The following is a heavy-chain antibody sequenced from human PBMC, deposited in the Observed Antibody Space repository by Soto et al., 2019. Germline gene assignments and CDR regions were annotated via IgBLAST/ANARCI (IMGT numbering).Heavy chain of an antibody. J-gene: IGHJ1*01. D-gene: IGHD6-13*01. V-gene: IGHV3-64D*08. CDR2: ISSNGGST. CDR3: VKDPYSSSWYEYFQH. Sequence: GGSLRLSCSASGFTFSSYAMHWVRQAPGKGLEYVSAISSNGGSTYYADSVKGRFTISRDNSKNTLYLQMGSLRAEDTAVYYCVKDPYSSSWYEYFQHWGQGTLVTVSS. CDR1: GFTFSSYA.